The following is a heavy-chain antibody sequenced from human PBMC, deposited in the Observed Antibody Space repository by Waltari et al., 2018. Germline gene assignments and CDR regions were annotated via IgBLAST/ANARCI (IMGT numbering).Heavy chain of an antibody. V-gene: IGHV4-4*07. J-gene: IGHJ4*02. CDR3: AREVRRDGFNYLDY. CDR1: GGSIRIYY. CDR2: IYTSVSA. D-gene: IGHD5-12*01. Sequence: QEQLQESGPGLVKPSETLSLTCSVSGGSIRIYYWSWIRQPAGKGLEWIGRIYTSVSANYSPSLKSRVTMSVDTSKNQFSLKLNSVTAADTAVYYCAREVRRDGFNYLDYWGQGTLVTVSS.